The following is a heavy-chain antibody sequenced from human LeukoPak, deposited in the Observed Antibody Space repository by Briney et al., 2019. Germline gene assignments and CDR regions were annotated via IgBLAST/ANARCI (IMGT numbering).Heavy chain of an antibody. V-gene: IGHV3-23*01. J-gene: IGHJ2*01. CDR2: ISGSGDGT. Sequence: GGSLRLSCAASGFMFSTNDMSWVRQAPGKGLEWVSAISGSGDGTTYDDSVKGRFTISRDNSKNTLYLQMNSLRAEDTAVYYRAKAVGQWSFDLWGRGALVTVSS. CDR1: GFMFSTND. CDR3: AKAVGQWSFDL.